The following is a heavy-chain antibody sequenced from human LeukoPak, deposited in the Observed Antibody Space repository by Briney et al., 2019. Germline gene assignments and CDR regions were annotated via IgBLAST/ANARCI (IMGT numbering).Heavy chain of an antibody. CDR3: ATTVVGGGKRAFDY. V-gene: IGHV3-21*01. D-gene: IGHD4-23*01. Sequence: PGGSLRLSCAASGFTFSSYSMNWVRQAPGKGLEWVSSISSSSYIYYADSVKGRFTISRDNAKNSLYLQMNSLRAEDTAVYYCATTVVGGGKRAFDYWGQGTLVTVSS. J-gene: IGHJ4*02. CDR1: GFTFSSYS. CDR2: ISSSSYI.